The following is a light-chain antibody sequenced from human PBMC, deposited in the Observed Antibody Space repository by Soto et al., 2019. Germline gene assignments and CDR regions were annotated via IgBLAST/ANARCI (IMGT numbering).Light chain of an antibody. CDR3: QHYGTSTTWT. V-gene: IGKV3-20*01. J-gene: IGKJ1*01. CDR1: RSVSSSY. Sequence: ETVLTQSPGTLSLSPGERATLSCRASRSVSSSYLTWYQQKPGQAPRLLIYGASSRATGIPDRFSGSGSGTDFTLTISRLEPEDFAVYYCQHYGTSTTWTFGQGTKVEIK. CDR2: GAS.